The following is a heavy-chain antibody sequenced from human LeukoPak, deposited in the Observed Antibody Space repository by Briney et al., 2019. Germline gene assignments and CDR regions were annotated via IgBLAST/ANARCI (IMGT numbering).Heavy chain of an antibody. CDR1: GVTFSSYW. Sequence: GGSLRLSCTASGVTFSSYWMHWVRQPPGQGLVWVSRISADGSSATYADSVKGRFTISRDNATNTLYLQMNSLRVEDTAVYYCAVYIVALYGMDVWGQGTTVAVSS. D-gene: IGHD5-12*01. V-gene: IGHV3-74*01. CDR2: ISADGSSA. CDR3: AVYIVALYGMDV. J-gene: IGHJ6*02.